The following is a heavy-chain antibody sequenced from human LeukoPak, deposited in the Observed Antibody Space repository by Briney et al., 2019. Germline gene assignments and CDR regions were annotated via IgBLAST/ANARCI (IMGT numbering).Heavy chain of an antibody. CDR1: GGSFSGYY. J-gene: IGHJ4*02. CDR2: INHSGST. V-gene: IGHV4-34*01. CDR3: ATYDFRRSFNY. Sequence: SETLSLTCAVYGGSFSGYYWSWIRQPPGKGLEWIGEINHSGSTNYNPSLKSRVTISVDTSKNQFSLKLSSVTAADTAVYYCATYDFRRSFNYWGQGTLVTVSS. D-gene: IGHD3-3*01.